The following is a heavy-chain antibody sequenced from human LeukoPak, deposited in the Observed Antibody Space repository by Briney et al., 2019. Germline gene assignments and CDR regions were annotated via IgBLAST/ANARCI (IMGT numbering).Heavy chain of an antibody. CDR1: GGSFSGYY. V-gene: IGHV4-34*01. J-gene: IGHJ4*02. D-gene: IGHD6-13*01. CDR2: INHSGST. Sequence: SETLSLTCAVYGGSFSGYYWSWIRQPPGKGLEWIGEINHSGSTNYNPSLKSRVTISVDTSKNQFSLKLSSVTAADTAVYYCASALKRGSAGTLIDHWGQGTLVTVSS. CDR3: ASALKRGSAGTLIDH.